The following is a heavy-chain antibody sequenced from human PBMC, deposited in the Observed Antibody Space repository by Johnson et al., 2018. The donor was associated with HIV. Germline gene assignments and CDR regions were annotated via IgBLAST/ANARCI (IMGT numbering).Heavy chain of an antibody. Sequence: VQLVESGGGLVQPGRSLRLSCAASGFTFDDYAMHWVRQASGKGLEWVSGISGNRGSIGYADSVKGRFTISRDNAKNSLYLQMNSLRAEDTAVYYCATRDPTHRPGVFDIWGQGTMVTVSS. CDR2: ISGNRGSI. D-gene: IGHD1-14*01. CDR3: ATRDPTHRPGVFDI. V-gene: IGHV3-9*01. J-gene: IGHJ3*02. CDR1: GFTFDDYA.